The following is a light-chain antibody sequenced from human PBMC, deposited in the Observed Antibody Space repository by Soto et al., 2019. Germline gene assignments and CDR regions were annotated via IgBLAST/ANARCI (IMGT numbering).Light chain of an antibody. CDR3: QQYSRNPLT. Sequence: DIQMTQSPSTLSASVGDRVTITCRASQSVSSWLAWYQQKPGEVPKLLIYKASGLESGVPSRFSGSGSGTEFTLTISSLQPDDFVTYYCQQYSRNPLTFGGGTKVEIK. V-gene: IGKV1-5*03. CDR2: KAS. J-gene: IGKJ4*01. CDR1: QSVSSW.